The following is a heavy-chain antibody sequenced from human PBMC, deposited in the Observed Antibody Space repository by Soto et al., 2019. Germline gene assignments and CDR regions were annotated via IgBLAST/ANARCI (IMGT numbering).Heavy chain of an antibody. V-gene: IGHV3-53*02. Sequence: EVQLVETGGGLIHPGGSLRLSCAASGLTVSDNYMNWVRQAPGKGLEWVSGISASGGSTYYADSVKGRFTISRDNSKNTLYLQMNSLSAEDTAVYYCAKSARGNYYFDYWGQGTLVTVSS. CDR3: AKSARGNYYFDY. D-gene: IGHD1-7*01. CDR1: GLTVSDNY. J-gene: IGHJ4*02. CDR2: SASGGST.